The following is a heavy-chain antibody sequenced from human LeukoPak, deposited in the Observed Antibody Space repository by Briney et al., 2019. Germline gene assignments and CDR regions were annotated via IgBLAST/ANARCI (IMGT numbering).Heavy chain of an antibody. CDR1: GYTFTSYG. D-gene: IGHD1-26*01. CDR2: ISAYNGNT. Sequence: VASVRVSCTASGYTFTSYGISWVRQAPGQGLEWMGWISAYNGNTNYAQKLQGRVTMTTDTSTSTAYMELRSLRSDDTAVYYCARERGSYYSYYYYGMDVWGQGTTVTVSS. CDR3: ARERGSYYSYYYYGMDV. V-gene: IGHV1-18*01. J-gene: IGHJ6*02.